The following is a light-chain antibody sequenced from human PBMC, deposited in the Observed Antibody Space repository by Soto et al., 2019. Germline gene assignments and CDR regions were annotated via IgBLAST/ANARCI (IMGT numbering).Light chain of an antibody. V-gene: IGKV3-20*01. CDR1: QSVSSSY. Sequence: EIVLTQSPGTMSLSPGERATLSCRASQSVSSSYLAWYQQKPGQAPRLLIYGASSRVTGIPDRFSGSGSGTDFTLTISRLEPEDFAMYYCHQYGTSPPVTFGQGTRLEIK. J-gene: IGKJ5*01. CDR3: HQYGTSPPVT. CDR2: GAS.